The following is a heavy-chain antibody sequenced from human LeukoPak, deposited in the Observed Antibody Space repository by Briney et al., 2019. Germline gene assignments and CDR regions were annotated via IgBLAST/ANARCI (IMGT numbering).Heavy chain of an antibody. CDR1: SGSFSGYY. CDR2: INDSGSV. CDR3: ARRLVDSGASQVSDD. V-gene: IGHV4-34*01. D-gene: IGHD2-15*01. Sequence: SETLSLTCAVYSGSFSGYYWSWIRQPPGKGLEWIGEINDSGSVNCNPSLKNRVTLSVETYKNKFSLRLSSVAAADTAVYYCARRLVDSGASQVSDDWGQGTLVTVSS. J-gene: IGHJ4*02.